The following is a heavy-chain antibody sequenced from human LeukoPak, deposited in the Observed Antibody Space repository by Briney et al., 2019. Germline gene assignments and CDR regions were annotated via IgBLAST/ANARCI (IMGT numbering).Heavy chain of an antibody. J-gene: IGHJ4*02. CDR1: GFTFSSYG. V-gene: IGHV3-30*02. D-gene: IGHD3-22*01. CDR3: AKVPLTYYYDSSEGDY. CDR2: IRYDGSNK. Sequence: GRSLRLSCAASGFTFSSYGMHWVRQAPGKGLEWVAFIRYDGSNKYYADSVKGRFTISRDNSKNTLYLQMNSLRAEDTAVYYCAKVPLTYYYDSSEGDYWGQGTLVTVSS.